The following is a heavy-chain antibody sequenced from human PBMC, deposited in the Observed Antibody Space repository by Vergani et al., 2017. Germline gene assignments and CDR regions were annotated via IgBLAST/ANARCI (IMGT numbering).Heavy chain of an antibody. V-gene: IGHV4-38-2*02. J-gene: IGHJ3*02. Sequence: QVQLQESGPGLVKPSETLSLTCAVSGYSISSGYYWGWIRQPPGKGLEWIGSIYHSGSTYYNPSLKSRVTISVDTSKNQFSLKLSSVTAADTAVYYCARDRSESLRELAFDIWGQGTMVTVSS. CDR3: ARDRSESLRELAFDI. CDR2: IYHSGST. CDR1: GYSISSGYY. D-gene: IGHD1-26*01.